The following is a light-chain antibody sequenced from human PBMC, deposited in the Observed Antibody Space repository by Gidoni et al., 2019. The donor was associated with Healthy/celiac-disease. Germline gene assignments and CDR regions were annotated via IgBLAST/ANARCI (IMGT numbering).Light chain of an antibody. CDR1: SSNIGAGYD. J-gene: IGLJ3*02. CDR2: GNI. Sequence: QSVLTQPPSVSGAPGQRVTIPCTGSSSNIGAGYDVHWYQQLPGTAPNILIYGNINRPSGVPDRFSGSKSGTSASLAITGLQAEDEADYYCQSYDSSLSGSVFGGGTKLTVL. CDR3: QSYDSSLSGSV. V-gene: IGLV1-40*01.